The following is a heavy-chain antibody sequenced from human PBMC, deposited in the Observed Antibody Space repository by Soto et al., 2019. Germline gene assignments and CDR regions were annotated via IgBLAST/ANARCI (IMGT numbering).Heavy chain of an antibody. CDR1: VFNFTSYA. CDR3: ARDRATFDS. CDR2: ISGSGGNT. D-gene: IGHD1-26*01. J-gene: IGHJ4*02. Sequence: EVQLLESGGGLGQPGGSLILSCAASVFNFTSYAMSWVRLTPGKGLEWVSAISGSGGNTFYADSVRGRFTISRDNSKNTVYLQINNLRVEDTAVYYCARDRATFDSWGQGTLVTVSS. V-gene: IGHV3-23*01.